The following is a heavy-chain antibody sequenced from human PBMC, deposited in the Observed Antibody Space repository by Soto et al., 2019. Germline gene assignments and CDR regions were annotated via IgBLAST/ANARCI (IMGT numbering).Heavy chain of an antibody. CDR1: GGSISSGGYY. CDR3: AREGSYRPYYYYGMDV. D-gene: IGHD6-6*01. J-gene: IGHJ6*02. CDR2: IYYSGST. Sequence: PSETLSLTCTVSGGSISSGGYYWSWIRQHPGKGLEWIGYIYYSGSTNYNPSPKSRVTISVDTSKNQFSLKLSSVTAADTAVYYCAREGSYRPYYYYGMDVWGQGTTVTVSS. V-gene: IGHV4-61*08.